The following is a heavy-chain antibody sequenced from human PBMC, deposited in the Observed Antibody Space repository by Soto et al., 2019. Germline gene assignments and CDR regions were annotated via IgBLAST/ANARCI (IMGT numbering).Heavy chain of an antibody. V-gene: IGHV1-3*01. J-gene: IGHJ4*02. CDR2: INAGNGNT. D-gene: IGHD6-25*01. Sequence: ASVKVSCKASGYTFTSYAMHWVRQAPGQRLEWMGWINAGNGNTKYSQKFQGRVTITRDTSASTAYMELSSLRSEDTAVYYCAREAGRLQYFDYWGQGTLVTSPQ. CDR3: AREAGRLQYFDY. CDR1: GYTFTSYA.